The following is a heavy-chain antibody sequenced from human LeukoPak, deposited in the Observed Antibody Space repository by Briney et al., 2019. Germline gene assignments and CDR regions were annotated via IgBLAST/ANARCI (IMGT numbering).Heavy chain of an antibody. CDR1: GFSFSTYG. D-gene: IGHD2-2*01. V-gene: IGHV3-30*18. Sequence: SGGSLRLSCAASGFSFSTYGMRWVRQAPGKGLEWVAVISFDGSDQYYADSVKGRFTVSRDNSKNTLYLQMNSLRAEDTAVYYCAKLGCSSTRCYINYWGQGTLVTVSS. CDR2: ISFDGSDQ. J-gene: IGHJ4*02. CDR3: AKLGCSSTRCYINY.